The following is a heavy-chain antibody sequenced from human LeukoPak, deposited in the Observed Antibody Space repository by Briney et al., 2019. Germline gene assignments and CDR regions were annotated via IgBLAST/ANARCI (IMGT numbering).Heavy chain of an antibody. CDR3: ARGPAASGYYDSRGRYGYFDY. CDR2: ISGSGGST. J-gene: IGHJ4*02. CDR1: GFTFSSYA. D-gene: IGHD3-22*01. V-gene: IGHV3-23*01. Sequence: GGSLRLSCAASGFTFSSYAMSWVRQAPGMGLEWVSAISGSGGSTYYADSVKGRFTISRDNSKNTLYLQMNSLRAEDTAVYYCARGPAASGYYDSRGRYGYFDYWGQGTLVTVSS.